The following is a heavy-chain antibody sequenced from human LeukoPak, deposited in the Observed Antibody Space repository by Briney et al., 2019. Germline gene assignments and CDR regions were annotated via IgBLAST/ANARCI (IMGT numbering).Heavy chain of an antibody. CDR3: ARDQVVTTTVTSRPDY. CDR2: MNPNSGNT. CDR1: GYTFTSYD. Sequence: ASVKVSCKASGYTFTSYDINWVRQDTGQGLEWMGWMNPNSGNTGYAQKFQGRVTMTRNTSISTAYMELSSLRSDDTAVYYCARDQVVTTTVTSRPDYWGQGTLVTVSS. J-gene: IGHJ4*02. D-gene: IGHD2-21*02. V-gene: IGHV1-8*01.